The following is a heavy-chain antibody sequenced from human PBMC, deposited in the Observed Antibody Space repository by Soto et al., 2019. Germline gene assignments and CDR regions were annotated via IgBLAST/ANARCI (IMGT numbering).Heavy chain of an antibody. CDR1: GGSISSYY. V-gene: IGHV4-59*01. Sequence: PSETLSITCTVSGGSISSYYWSWIRQPPGKGLEWIGYIYYSGSTNYNPSLKSRVTISVGTSKNQFSLKLSSVTAADTAVYYCARGDFWSGYYVYYYYGMDVWGQGTTVTVSS. CDR3: ARGDFWSGYYVYYYYGMDV. J-gene: IGHJ6*02. D-gene: IGHD3-3*01. CDR2: IYYSGST.